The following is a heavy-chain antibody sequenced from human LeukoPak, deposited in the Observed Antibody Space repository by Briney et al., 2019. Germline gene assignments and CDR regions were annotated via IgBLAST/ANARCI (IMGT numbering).Heavy chain of an antibody. CDR2: ISGSGGST. D-gene: IGHD3-3*01. CDR1: GFTFSSYA. CDR3: AKDQGVVIIPEAAVDY. V-gene: IGHV3-23*01. Sequence: PGGSLRLSCAASGFTFSSYAMSWVRQAPGKGLEWVSAISGSGGSTYYADSVKGRFTISRDNSKNTLYLQMNSLRAEDTDVYYWAKDQGVVIIPEAAVDYWGPGTLVTVSS. J-gene: IGHJ4*02.